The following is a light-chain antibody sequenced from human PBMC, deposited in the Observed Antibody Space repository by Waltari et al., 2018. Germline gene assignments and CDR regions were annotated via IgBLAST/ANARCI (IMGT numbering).Light chain of an antibody. Sequence: QSVLTQPPSASGTPGQRVTISCSGSRSNIGAEVVNWYQVLPGTAPKLLIYSTNQRPSGVPERCSASKSGTAASLAISGLQSEDEADYYCATWDYSLDGQVFGGGTKLTVL. CDR2: STN. CDR1: RSNIGAEV. CDR3: ATWDYSLDGQV. V-gene: IGLV1-44*01. J-gene: IGLJ3*02.